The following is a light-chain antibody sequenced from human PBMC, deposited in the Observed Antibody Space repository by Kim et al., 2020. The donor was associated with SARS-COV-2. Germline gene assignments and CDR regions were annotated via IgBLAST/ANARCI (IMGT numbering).Light chain of an antibody. J-gene: IGKJ2*01. V-gene: IGKV1-5*03. Sequence: LSASVGDRVTIPCRASQSISNWLAWYQQKPGKAPKLLIYKASTLESGVPLRFSGSGSGTEFTLTISSLQPDDFATYYCQQYSSYSAFGQGTKLEI. CDR3: QQYSSYSA. CDR2: KAS. CDR1: QSISNW.